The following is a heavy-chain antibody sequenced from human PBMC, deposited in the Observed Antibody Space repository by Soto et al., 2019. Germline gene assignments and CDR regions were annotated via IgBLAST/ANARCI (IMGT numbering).Heavy chain of an antibody. D-gene: IGHD6-6*01. CDR1: GFTFSVYA. CDR2: ISGNGGST. Sequence: PGGSLRLSCGASGFTFSVYAMTWVRQAPGKGLEWVSAISGNGGSTYYADSVKGRFTISRENSKSTLHLQMNSLRVEDTAVYYCAKDRTFGPPLVRFDSWGQGALVTVSS. CDR3: AKDRTFGPPLVRFDS. V-gene: IGHV3-23*01. J-gene: IGHJ4*02.